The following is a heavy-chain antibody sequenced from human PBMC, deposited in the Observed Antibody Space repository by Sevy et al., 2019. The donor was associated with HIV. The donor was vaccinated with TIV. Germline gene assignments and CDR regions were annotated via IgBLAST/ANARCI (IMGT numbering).Heavy chain of an antibody. V-gene: IGHV3-73*01. CDR3: TSRMEDYSSVRSFDY. CDR2: IRSKANSYAT. D-gene: IGHD3-10*01. Sequence: GGSLRLSCAASGFTFSGSAMHWVRQASGKGLEWVGRIRSKANSYATAYAASVKGRVTISREDSKKTEYLQMNSLKTEETAVYYCTSRMEDYSSVRSFDYWGQGTLVTVSS. CDR1: GFTFSGSA. J-gene: IGHJ4*02.